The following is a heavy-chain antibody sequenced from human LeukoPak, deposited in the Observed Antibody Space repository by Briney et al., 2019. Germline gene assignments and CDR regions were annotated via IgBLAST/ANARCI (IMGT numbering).Heavy chain of an antibody. Sequence: SETLSLTCAVSGASISSSNYYWGWVRQSPGKGLEWIGNIYSSGNTYYNASLKSRVTMYIDTSKNQFSLKLSSVTAADTAVYYCARGRRIDYWGQGTLVTVSS. D-gene: IGHD1-14*01. CDR2: IYSSGNT. J-gene: IGHJ4*02. CDR1: GASISSSNYY. V-gene: IGHV4-39*07. CDR3: ARGRRIDY.